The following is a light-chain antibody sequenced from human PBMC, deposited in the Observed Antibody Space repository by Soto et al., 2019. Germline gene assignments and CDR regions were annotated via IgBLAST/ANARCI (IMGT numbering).Light chain of an antibody. Sequence: EIVMTQSPAPLSVSPGERATLSCRARQSVSGNLAWYQQKPGQAPRLLIYAASTRATGIPARFSGSGSGTEFTLTISSLQSEDFAVYYCQQYNNWPPITFGPGTKVDIK. V-gene: IGKV3-15*01. CDR1: QSVSGN. J-gene: IGKJ3*01. CDR2: AAS. CDR3: QQYNNWPPIT.